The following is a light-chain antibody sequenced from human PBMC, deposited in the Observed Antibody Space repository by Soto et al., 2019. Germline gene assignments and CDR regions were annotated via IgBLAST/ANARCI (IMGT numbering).Light chain of an antibody. J-gene: IGKJ1*01. CDR3: VQFSHFPRT. Sequence: VLTQSPLSSPVTLGQPASISCRSSQSLVYSDGNTYLSWLQQRPGQPPRLLIYQVSNRFSGVPERFSGSGAGTDFTLKISRVEAEDVGVYSCVQFSHFPRTFGQGTTVEIK. CDR2: QVS. CDR1: QSLVYSDGNTY. V-gene: IGKV2-24*01.